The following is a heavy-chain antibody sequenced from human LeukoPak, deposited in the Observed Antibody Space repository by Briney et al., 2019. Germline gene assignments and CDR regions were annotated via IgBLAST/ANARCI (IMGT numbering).Heavy chain of an antibody. CDR2: IRESDDDT. D-gene: IGHD3-22*01. V-gene: IGHV3-23*01. Sequence: GGSLRLSCTASGFTFSTYAMSWVRQAPGKGLEWVSDIRESDDDTYYADAVKGRFTISRDNSKNTLYLQMNSLRAEDTAVYYCARYYDKSGYYGRLDYWGQGTLVTVSS. J-gene: IGHJ4*02. CDR1: GFTFSTYA. CDR3: ARYYDKSGYYGRLDY.